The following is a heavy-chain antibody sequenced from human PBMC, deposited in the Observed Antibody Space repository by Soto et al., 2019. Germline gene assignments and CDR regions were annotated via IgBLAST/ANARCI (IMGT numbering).Heavy chain of an antibody. CDR1: GGSVSSGSYY. Sequence: SETLSLTCTVSGGSVSSGSYYWSWIRQPPGKGLEWIGYIYYSGSTNYNPSLKSRVTISVDTSKNQFSLKLSSVAAADTAVYYCARVFAGSSWTSLPYYYYGMDVWGQGTTVTVSS. V-gene: IGHV4-61*01. CDR2: IYYSGST. J-gene: IGHJ6*02. CDR3: ARVFAGSSWTSLPYYYYGMDV. D-gene: IGHD6-13*01.